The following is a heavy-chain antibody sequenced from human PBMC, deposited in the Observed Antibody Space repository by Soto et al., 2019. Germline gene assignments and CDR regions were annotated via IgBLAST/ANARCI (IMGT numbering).Heavy chain of an antibody. CDR3: ARVYCSGGGCYGIDY. V-gene: IGHV1-46*01. D-gene: IGHD2-15*01. CDR2: INPSGDT. J-gene: IGHJ4*02. CDR1: GYTFTSYY. Sequence: QVQLVQSGAEVKKPGASVKISCKASGYTFTSYYMHWVRQAPGQGLEWMGIINPSGDTSYAQKFQGRVTMTRDTSTSTVYMELSSLRSEDTAVYYCARVYCSGGGCYGIDYWGQGTLVTVSS.